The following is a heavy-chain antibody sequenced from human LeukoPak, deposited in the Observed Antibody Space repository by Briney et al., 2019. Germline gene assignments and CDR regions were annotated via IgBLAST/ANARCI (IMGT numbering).Heavy chain of an antibody. CDR3: ARDGLGSGQRAFDY. D-gene: IGHD1-26*01. J-gene: IGHJ4*02. Sequence: ASVKVSCKVSGYTLTELSMHWVRQAPGKGLEWMGGFDPEDGETIYAQKFQGRVTMTEDTSTDTAYMELRSLRSDDTAVYYCARDGLGSGQRAFDYWGQGTLVTVSS. CDR1: GYTLTELS. V-gene: IGHV1-24*01. CDR2: FDPEDGET.